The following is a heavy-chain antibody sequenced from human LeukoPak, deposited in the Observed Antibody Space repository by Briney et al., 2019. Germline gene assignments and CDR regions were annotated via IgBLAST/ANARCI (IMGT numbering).Heavy chain of an antibody. J-gene: IGHJ6*02. CDR2: IYYSGST. Sequence: SQTLSLTCTVSGGSISSGAYYWTWIRQHPGKGLEWVGYIYYSGSTYYNPSLKSRVTISVDTSKNQFSLKLSSVTAADTAVYYCTRDSSTVTTIKNLAGFGMDVWGQGTTVTVSS. CDR1: GGSISSGAYY. D-gene: IGHD4-4*01. CDR3: TRDSSTVTTIKNLAGFGMDV. V-gene: IGHV4-31*03.